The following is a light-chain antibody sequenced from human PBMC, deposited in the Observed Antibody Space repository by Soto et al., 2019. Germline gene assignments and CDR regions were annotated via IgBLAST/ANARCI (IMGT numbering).Light chain of an antibody. CDR3: SSYSTTSSPHVL. Sequence: QSAPAQPASVSGSPGQSITISCTGTRSDVGRYNYVSWYQQHPGKAPKLMIYEVTYRPSGVSARFSGSKSGNTASLTISGLQAEDEADYYCSSYSTTSSPHVLFGGGTKVTVL. V-gene: IGLV2-14*01. CDR1: RSDVGRYNY. CDR2: EVT. J-gene: IGLJ2*01.